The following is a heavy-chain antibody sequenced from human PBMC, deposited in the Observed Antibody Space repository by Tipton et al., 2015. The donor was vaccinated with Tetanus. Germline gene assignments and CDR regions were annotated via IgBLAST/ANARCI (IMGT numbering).Heavy chain of an antibody. D-gene: IGHD2-15*01. CDR2: IYESGDT. CDR1: GGSIRGGTFY. V-gene: IGHV4-39*01. CDR3: ARHQGGSFSPFDY. J-gene: IGHJ4*02. Sequence: TLSLTCTVSGGSIRGGTFYWGWIRQPPGKGLEWIGSIYESGDTYYIPSLKSRVTISVDTSKYQFSLNLNSMAAADTGVYYGARHQGGSFSPFDYWGQGNLVTDSS.